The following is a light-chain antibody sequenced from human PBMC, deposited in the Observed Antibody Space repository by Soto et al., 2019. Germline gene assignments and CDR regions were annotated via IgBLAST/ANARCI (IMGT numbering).Light chain of an antibody. V-gene: IGLV2-14*02. Sequence: QSALTQPASVSGSPGQSITISCTGTSSDVGSYNLVSWYQQHPGKAPKLMIYEGSKRPSGVPDRFSGSKSGNTASLTVSGLQAEDEADYYCSSYAGSNRGVFGGGTKLTVL. J-gene: IGLJ2*01. CDR3: SSYAGSNRGV. CDR2: EGS. CDR1: SSDVGSYNL.